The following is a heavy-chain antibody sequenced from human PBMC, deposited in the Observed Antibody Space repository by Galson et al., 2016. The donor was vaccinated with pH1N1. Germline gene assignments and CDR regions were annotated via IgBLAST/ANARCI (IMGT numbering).Heavy chain of an antibody. D-gene: IGHD4-17*01. CDR2: MNPNSGNT. V-gene: IGHV1-8*02. J-gene: IGHJ4*02. CDR1: GYTFTSYD. Sequence: CKASGYTFTSYDINWVRQATGRGLEWMGWMNPNSGNTGYAQKFRGRVTMTRNTSVRTAYMELSSLRSEDTAVYYCARSGDYGDYWGQGTLVTVSS. CDR3: ARSGDYGDY.